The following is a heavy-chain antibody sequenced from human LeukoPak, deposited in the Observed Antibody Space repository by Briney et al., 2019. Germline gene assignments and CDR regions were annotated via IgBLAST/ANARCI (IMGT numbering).Heavy chain of an antibody. CDR1: GGSISSSSYY. Sequence: SETLSLTCTVSGGSISSSSYYWSWIRQPPGKGLEWIGYIYYSGSTNYNPSLKSRVTISVDTSKNQFSLKLSSVTAADTAVYYCARSALGDGYNWAYYFDYWGQGTLVTVSS. CDR2: IYYSGST. D-gene: IGHD5-24*01. CDR3: ARSALGDGYNWAYYFDY. V-gene: IGHV4-61*05. J-gene: IGHJ4*02.